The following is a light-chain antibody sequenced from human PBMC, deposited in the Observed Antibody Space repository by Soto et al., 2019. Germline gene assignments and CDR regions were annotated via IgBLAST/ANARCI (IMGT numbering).Light chain of an antibody. V-gene: IGKV1-5*03. CDR1: QTISSW. Sequence: DIQMTQSPSTLSGSVGDRVTITCRASQTISSWLAWYQQKPGKAPKLLIYKASTLKSGVPSRFSGSGSGTEFTLTISRLQPDDFATYYCQLYNSYSEAFGQGTKVEL. CDR2: KAS. J-gene: IGKJ1*01. CDR3: QLYNSYSEA.